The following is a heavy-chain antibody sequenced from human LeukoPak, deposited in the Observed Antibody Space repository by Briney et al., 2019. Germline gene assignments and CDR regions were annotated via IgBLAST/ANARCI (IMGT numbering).Heavy chain of an antibody. D-gene: IGHD6-19*01. V-gene: IGHV3-23*01. CDR1: GFTFSSYA. CDR2: ISASGSGT. CDR3: AKVWGGSSGWYYFDY. J-gene: IGHJ4*02. Sequence: GGSLRLSCAASGFTFSSYALTWVRQPPGKGLEWVSAISASGSGTYYAASVRGRFTISRDNSKNTMCVQMNSLRVEDTAVYYCAKVWGGSSGWYYFDYWGQGTQVTVSP.